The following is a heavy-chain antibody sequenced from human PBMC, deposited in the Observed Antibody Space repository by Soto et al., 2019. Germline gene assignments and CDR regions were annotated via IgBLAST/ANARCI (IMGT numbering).Heavy chain of an antibody. Sequence: TVVSLRLRCAASGFTFRDYAMHWVLQAPGKGLEHVSGISSNGGTTSYGDSVKGRFTISRDNSKNTLYLQMGSLRTEDMAVYYCARGGGADYFYYGLDVWGQGTTVTVSS. CDR1: GFTFRDYA. J-gene: IGHJ6*02. CDR3: ARGGGADYFYYGLDV. D-gene: IGHD1-26*01. V-gene: IGHV3-64*02. CDR2: ISSNGGTT.